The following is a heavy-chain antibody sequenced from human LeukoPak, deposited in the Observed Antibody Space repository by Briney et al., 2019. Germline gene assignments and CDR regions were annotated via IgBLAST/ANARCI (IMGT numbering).Heavy chain of an antibody. CDR1: GYSISSGYY. Sequence: SETLSLTCTVSGYSISSGYYWGWIRQPPGKGLEWIGSIYHSGSTYYNPSLKSRVTISVDPSKNQFSLKLSSVAAAATAVYYCASLEFFSGYYGVLFFDYWGQGTLVTVSS. J-gene: IGHJ4*02. D-gene: IGHD3-22*01. CDR2: IYHSGST. CDR3: ASLEFFSGYYGVLFFDY. V-gene: IGHV4-38-2*02.